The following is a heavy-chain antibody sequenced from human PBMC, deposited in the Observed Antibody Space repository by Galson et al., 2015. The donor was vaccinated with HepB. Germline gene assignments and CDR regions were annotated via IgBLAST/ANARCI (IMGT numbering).Heavy chain of an antibody. CDR2: IGAPGDT. CDR3: AGGAYGDANWSFDL. D-gene: IGHD4-17*01. CDR1: GFTFSSHD. J-gene: IGHJ2*01. Sequence: SLRLSCAASGFTFSSHDMHWVRQSTGQGLEWVSAIGAPGDTYYPASVQGRFTISRENAKNSLYLQMNSLTAGDTAVYYCAGGAYGDANWSFDLWGRGTLVTVSS. V-gene: IGHV3-13*04.